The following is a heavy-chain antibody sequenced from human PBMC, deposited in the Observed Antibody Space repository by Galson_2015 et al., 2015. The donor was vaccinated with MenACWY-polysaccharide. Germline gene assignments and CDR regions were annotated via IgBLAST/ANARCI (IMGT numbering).Heavy chain of an antibody. Sequence: SVKVSCKASGYTFTDYYMCWVRQAPGQGLEWMGIINPATGSTGFAQKFQGRVTMTRDTSTSTVYMELSSLRSDDTAVYYCARGLYQLLSWGQGTLVTVSS. CDR2: INPATGST. D-gene: IGHD2-2*01. CDR1: GYTFTDYY. V-gene: IGHV1-46*01. J-gene: IGHJ4*02. CDR3: ARGLYQLLS.